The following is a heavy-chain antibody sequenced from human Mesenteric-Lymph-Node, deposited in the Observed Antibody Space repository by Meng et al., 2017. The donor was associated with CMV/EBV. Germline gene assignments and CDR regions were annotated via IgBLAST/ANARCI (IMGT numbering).Heavy chain of an antibody. J-gene: IGHJ1*01. D-gene: IGHD4-17*01. V-gene: IGHV4-59*01. Sequence: SETLSLTCSVSDGSISTYYWTWIRQPPGKGLEWIGNIYYTGITTYHPSLTGRVTISVDTSKNQFSLELSSVTAADTAIYYCARGYGDYGGVEYWGQGTLVTVSS. CDR1: DGSISTYY. CDR3: ARGYGDYGGVEY. CDR2: IYYTGIT.